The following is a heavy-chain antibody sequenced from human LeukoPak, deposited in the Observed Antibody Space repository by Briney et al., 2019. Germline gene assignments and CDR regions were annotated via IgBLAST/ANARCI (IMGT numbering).Heavy chain of an antibody. J-gene: IGHJ6*04. Sequence: RGSLRLSCAASGFTFSSYAMSWVRQAPGKGLEWVSYISSSGSTIYYADSVKGRFTISRDNAKNSLYLQMNSLRAEDTAVYYCARDPVRYFDWLHGDYGMDVWGKGTTVTVSS. CDR2: ISSSGSTI. CDR1: GFTFSSYA. V-gene: IGHV3-48*03. D-gene: IGHD3-9*01. CDR3: ARDPVRYFDWLHGDYGMDV.